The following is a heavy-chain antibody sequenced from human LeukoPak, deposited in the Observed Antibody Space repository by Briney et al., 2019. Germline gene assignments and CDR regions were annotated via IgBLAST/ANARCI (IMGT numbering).Heavy chain of an antibody. CDR3: ARSRGEAGSAFDI. CDR1: GFTFSSYS. V-gene: IGHV3-48*01. CDR2: ISSSSSTI. D-gene: IGHD3-16*01. J-gene: IGHJ3*02. Sequence: GGSLRLSCAASGFTFSSYSMNWVRQAPGKGLEWVSYISSSSSTIYYADSVKGRFTISRDNAKNSLYLQMNSLRAEDTAVYYCARSRGEAGSAFDIWGQGTMVTVSS.